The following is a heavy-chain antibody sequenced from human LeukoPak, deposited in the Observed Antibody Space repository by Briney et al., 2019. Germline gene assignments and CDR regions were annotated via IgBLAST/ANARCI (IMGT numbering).Heavy chain of an antibody. CDR3: ARQAALAAADTGGYFDY. Sequence: GGSLRLSCAASGFTFSSYAMSWVRQAPGKGLEWVAVIWYDGSNKYYADSVKGRFTISRDNSKNTLYLQMNSLRAEDTAVYYCARQAALAAADTGGYFDYWGQGTLVTVSS. J-gene: IGHJ4*02. V-gene: IGHV3-33*08. CDR2: IWYDGSNK. CDR1: GFTFSSYA. D-gene: IGHD6-13*01.